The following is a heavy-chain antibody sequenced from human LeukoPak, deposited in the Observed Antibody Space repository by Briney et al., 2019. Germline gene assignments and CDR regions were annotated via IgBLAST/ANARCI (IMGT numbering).Heavy chain of an antibody. Sequence: PGGSLRLSCAASGFTFSSYSMNWVRQAPGKGLEWVSAISGSGGSTYYADSVKGRFTISRDNSKNTLYLQMNSLRAEDTAVYYCAKADGGIYSSRINYYYYYMDVWGKGTTVTVSS. V-gene: IGHV3-23*01. J-gene: IGHJ6*03. CDR1: GFTFSSYS. CDR2: ISGSGGST. CDR3: AKADGGIYSSRINYYYYYMDV. D-gene: IGHD6-13*01.